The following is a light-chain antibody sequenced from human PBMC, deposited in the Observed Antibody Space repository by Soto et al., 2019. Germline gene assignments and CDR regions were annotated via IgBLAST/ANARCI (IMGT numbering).Light chain of an antibody. CDR2: DTS. CDR3: QQRANWPPVT. CDR1: QSVSSSY. V-gene: IGKV3D-20*02. J-gene: IGKJ1*01. Sequence: ATLSRGASQSVSSSYLAWYQQKPGQAPRLLIYDTSIRATGIPARFSGSGSGTDFTLTITTLEPEDFAVYFCQQRANWPPVTFGQGTKVDIK.